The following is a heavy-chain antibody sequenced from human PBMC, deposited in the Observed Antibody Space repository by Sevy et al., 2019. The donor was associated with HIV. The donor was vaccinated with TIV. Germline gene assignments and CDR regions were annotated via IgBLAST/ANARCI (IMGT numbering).Heavy chain of an antibody. CDR2: IYHSGST. CDR1: GGSISSGGYS. D-gene: IGHD3-16*02. Sequence: SETLSLTCAVSGGSISSGGYSWSWIRQPPGKGLEWIGYIYHSGSTYYNPSLKSRVTISVDRSKNQFSLKLSSVTAADTAMYYCARAIHDYVWGSYRYKSPGVHFDYWGQGTLVTVSS. CDR3: ARAIHDYVWGSYRYKSPGVHFDY. V-gene: IGHV4-30-2*01. J-gene: IGHJ4*02.